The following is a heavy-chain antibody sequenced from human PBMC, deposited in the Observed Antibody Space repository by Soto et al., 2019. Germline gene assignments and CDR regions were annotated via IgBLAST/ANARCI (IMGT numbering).Heavy chain of an antibody. J-gene: IGHJ6*02. Sequence: ASVKVSCKASGYTFTSYYMHWVRQAPGQGLEWMGIINPSGGSTSYTQKFQGRVTMTRDTSTSTVYMELSSLRSEDTAVYYCARDFMSGYYDSRGYQIPSSSMDVWG. D-gene: IGHD3-22*01. CDR1: GYTFTSYY. CDR2: INPSGGST. CDR3: ARDFMSGYYDSRGYQIPSSSMDV. V-gene: IGHV1-46*01.